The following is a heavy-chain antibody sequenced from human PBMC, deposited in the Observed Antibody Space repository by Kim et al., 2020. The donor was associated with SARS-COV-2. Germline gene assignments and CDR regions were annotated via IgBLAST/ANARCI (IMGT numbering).Heavy chain of an antibody. J-gene: IGHJ4*02. Sequence: SLKSRVTISVDTSKNQFSLKLSSVTAADTAVYYCARVIVVVPAAKYYFDYWGQGTLVTVSS. CDR3: ARVIVVVPAAKYYFDY. V-gene: IGHV4-59*01. D-gene: IGHD2-2*01.